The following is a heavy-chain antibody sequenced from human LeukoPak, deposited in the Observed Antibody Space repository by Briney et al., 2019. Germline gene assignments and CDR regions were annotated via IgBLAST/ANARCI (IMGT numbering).Heavy chain of an antibody. CDR3: AREDYGDFYYGMDV. D-gene: IGHD4-17*01. CDR2: ISSSSSYI. V-gene: IGHV3-21*01. CDR1: GFTFSSYS. J-gene: IGHJ6*04. Sequence: PGGSLRLSCAASGFTFSSYSMNWVRQAPGKGLEWVSSISSSSSYIYYADSVKGRFTISRDNAKNSLYLQMNSLRAEDTAVYYCAREDYGDFYYGMDVWGKGTTVTVSS.